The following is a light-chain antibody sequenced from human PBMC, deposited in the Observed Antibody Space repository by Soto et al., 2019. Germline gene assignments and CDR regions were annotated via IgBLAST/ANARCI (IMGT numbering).Light chain of an antibody. CDR1: SSDVGSYSL. CDR3: CSYAGSSSFVV. Sequence: QSALTQPASVSGSPGQSITISCTGTSSDVGSYSLVSWYQQHPGKAPKLMIYGVNNRPSGVSNRFSGSKSANTASLPISGLQAEDEADYCCCSYAGSSSFVVFGGGTKVTVL. CDR2: GVN. V-gene: IGLV2-23*02. J-gene: IGLJ2*01.